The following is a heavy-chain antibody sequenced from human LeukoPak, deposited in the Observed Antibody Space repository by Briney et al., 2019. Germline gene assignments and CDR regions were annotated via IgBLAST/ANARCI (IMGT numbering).Heavy chain of an antibody. CDR3: ARGDYDYVWGSYRDDAFDY. CDR1: GFTFSSYS. V-gene: IGHV3-48*04. J-gene: IGHJ4*02. CDR2: ICSSSSTI. D-gene: IGHD3-16*02. Sequence: GGSLRLSCAASGFTFSSYSMNWVRQAPGKGLEWVSYICSSSSTIYYADSVKGRFTISRDNAKNSLYLQMNSLRAEDTAVYYCARGDYDYVWGSYRDDAFDYWGQGTLVTVSS.